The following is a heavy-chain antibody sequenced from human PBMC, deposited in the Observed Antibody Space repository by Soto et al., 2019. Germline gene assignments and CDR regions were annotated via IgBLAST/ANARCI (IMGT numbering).Heavy chain of an antibody. CDR3: AKFFVETGGSSGWPWSFHF. D-gene: IGHD6-25*01. CDR2: ISGTGGTT. V-gene: IGHV3-23*01. CDR1: GFTFSSYA. J-gene: IGHJ4*02. Sequence: EVQLLESGGGLVQPGGSLRLSCAASGFTFSSYAMSWVRQAPGKGLEWVSAISGTGGTTYYADSVKGRFTISRDNSGNTLHLQMNSLRAEDTAIYYCAKFFVETGGSSGWPWSFHFWGQGTLVTVSS.